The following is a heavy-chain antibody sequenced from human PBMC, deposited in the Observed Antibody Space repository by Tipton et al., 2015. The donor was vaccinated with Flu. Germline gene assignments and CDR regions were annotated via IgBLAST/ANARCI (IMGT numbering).Heavy chain of an antibody. V-gene: IGHV4-39*07. CDR3: ARVSPGVESWFDP. D-gene: IGHD3-3*01. J-gene: IGHJ5*02. Sequence: TLSLTCSVSGGHISSGTYYWGWIRQPPGKGLESIGSIYYSGSTYYSPSLKSRVTMSVDTSKNQFSLKLITVTAANTAVYYCARVSPGVESWFDPWGQGTLVTVS. CDR1: GGHISSGTYY. CDR2: IYYSGST.